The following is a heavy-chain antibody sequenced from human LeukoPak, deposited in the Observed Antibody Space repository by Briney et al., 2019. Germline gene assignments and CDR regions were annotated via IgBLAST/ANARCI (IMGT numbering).Heavy chain of an antibody. CDR2: INAGNGNT. CDR3: ARGEGSFYGSGSYYSEDWFDH. D-gene: IGHD3-10*01. CDR1: GYTFTSYA. J-gene: IGHJ5*02. Sequence: ASVKVSCKASGYTFTSYAMHWVRQAPGQRLEWMGWINAGNGNTKYSQKFQGRVTITRDTSASTAYMELSSLRSEDTAVYYCARGEGSFYGSGSYYSEDWFDHWGQGTLVTVSS. V-gene: IGHV1-3*01.